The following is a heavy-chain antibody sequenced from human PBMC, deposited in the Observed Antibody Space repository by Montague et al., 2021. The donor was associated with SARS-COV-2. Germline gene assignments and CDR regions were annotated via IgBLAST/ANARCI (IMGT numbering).Heavy chain of an antibody. CDR1: GFSVNNNY. CDR3: ARDLGESRDY. Sequence: SLRLSCAASGFSVNNNYMSWVRQPPGKGLEWVSLIYSGGRKYYADSVKGRFAISRDSSNNTLYLHMNYLRAEDTAVYYCARDLGESRDYWGQGTLVTVPS. V-gene: IGHV3-53*01. D-gene: IGHD3-16*01. J-gene: IGHJ4*02. CDR2: IYSGGRK.